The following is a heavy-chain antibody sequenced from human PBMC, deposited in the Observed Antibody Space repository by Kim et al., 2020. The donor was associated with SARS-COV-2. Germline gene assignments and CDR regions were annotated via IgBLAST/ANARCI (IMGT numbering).Heavy chain of an antibody. CDR2: IDYNGKT. CDR3: AREGADDYGSDI. Sequence: SETLSLTCTVSGVPVTSSDSFWSWIRQSPELGLEWLGYIDYNGKTKYNPSVTSRLSMSLKTSQNQVSLQLTSVTAADTAVYYCAREGADDYGSDIWGQGILVTVSS. CDR1: GVPVTSSDSF. V-gene: IGHV4-30-4*01. D-gene: IGHD4-17*01. J-gene: IGHJ4*02.